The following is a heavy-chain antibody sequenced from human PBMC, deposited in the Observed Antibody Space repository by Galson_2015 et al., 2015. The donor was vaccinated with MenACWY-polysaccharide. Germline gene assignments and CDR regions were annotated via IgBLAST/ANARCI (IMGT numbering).Heavy chain of an antibody. CDR3: ARFPKTVTARPLYGLDV. D-gene: IGHD6-6*01. Sequence: SLRLSCAASGFTFSSYAMHWVRQAPGKGLEWVAVVSYHGTNKYYADSVKGRFTISRDNSENMLYLQMNSLRAGDTAVYYCARFPKTVTARPLYGLDVWGQGTTVIVSS. V-gene: IGHV3-30*03. J-gene: IGHJ6*02. CDR1: GFTFSSYA. CDR2: VSYHGTNK.